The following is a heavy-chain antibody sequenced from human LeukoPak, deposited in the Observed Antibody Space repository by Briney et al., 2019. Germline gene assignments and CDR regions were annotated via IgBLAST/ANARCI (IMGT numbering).Heavy chain of an antibody. CDR2: IYYSGST. J-gene: IGHJ4*02. V-gene: IGHV4-39*01. CDR1: GGSISSSSYY. D-gene: IGHD1-26*01. CDR3: ATGGLPRYFDY. Sequence: SETLSLTYTVSGGSISSSSYYWGWIRQPPGKWLEWIGSIYYSGSTYYNPSLKSRVTISVDTSKNQFSLKLSSVIAADTAVYYCATGGLPRYFDYWGQGTLVTVSS.